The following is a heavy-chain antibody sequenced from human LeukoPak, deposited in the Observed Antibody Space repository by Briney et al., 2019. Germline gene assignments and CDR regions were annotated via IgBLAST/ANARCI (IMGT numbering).Heavy chain of an antibody. V-gene: IGHV4-39*07. D-gene: IGHD2-15*01. J-gene: IGHJ5*02. Sequence: SETLSLTCTVSGGSISSSSYYWGWIRQPPGKGLEWIGEINHSGSTNYNPSLKSRVTISVDTSKNQFSLKLSSVTAADTAVYYCARALRGCSGGSCRKNWFDPWGQGTLVTVSS. CDR3: ARALRGCSGGSCRKNWFDP. CDR2: INHSGST. CDR1: GGSISSSSYY.